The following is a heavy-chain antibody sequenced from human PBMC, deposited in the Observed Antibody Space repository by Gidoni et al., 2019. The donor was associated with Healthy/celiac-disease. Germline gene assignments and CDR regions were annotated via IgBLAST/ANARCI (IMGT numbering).Heavy chain of an antibody. CDR2: IRSSSSYI. D-gene: IGHD1-26*01. V-gene: IGHV3-21*01. CDR1: GFTFSSYS. CDR3: ASRENAFDI. Sequence: EVQLVESGGGLVKPGGSLRLSCAASGFTFSSYSMNWVRQAPGKGLEWVSSIRSSSSYIYYADSVKGLFTISRDNAKNSLYLQMNSLRAEDTAVYYCASRENAFDIWGQGTMVTVSS. J-gene: IGHJ3*02.